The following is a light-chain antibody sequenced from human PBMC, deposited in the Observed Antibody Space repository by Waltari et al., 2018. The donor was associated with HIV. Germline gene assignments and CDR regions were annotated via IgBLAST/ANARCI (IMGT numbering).Light chain of an antibody. CDR1: QSVSSSH. Sequence: EIVLTQSPGTLCLSPGERATLSCRASQSVSSSHLAWYQQRPGQAPRLLIYGASSRATGIPDRFSGSGSGTDFTLTISRLEPEDFAVYYCQQYATSPVTFGHGTKVDIK. CDR2: GAS. J-gene: IGKJ1*01. CDR3: QQYATSPVT. V-gene: IGKV3-20*01.